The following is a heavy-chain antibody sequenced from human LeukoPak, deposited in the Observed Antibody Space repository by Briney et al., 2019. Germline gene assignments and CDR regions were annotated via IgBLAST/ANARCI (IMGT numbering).Heavy chain of an antibody. J-gene: IGHJ4*02. CDR3: ATVDGYYSFDY. D-gene: IGHD3-22*01. CDR1: VYTLTKLS. CDR2: FDPEDGET. V-gene: IGHV1-24*01. Sequence: GASVKVSCKVSVYTLTKLSMHWVRQAPGKGREWMGGFDPEDGETIYAQKFQGRVTMTEDTSTDTAYMELSSLRSEDTAVYYCATVDGYYSFDYWGQGTLVTVSS.